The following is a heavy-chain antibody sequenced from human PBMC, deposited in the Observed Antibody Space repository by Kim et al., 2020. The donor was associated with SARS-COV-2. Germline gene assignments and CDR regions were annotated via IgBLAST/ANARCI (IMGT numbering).Heavy chain of an antibody. V-gene: IGHV3-33*01. CDR2: IWSDGGNT. D-gene: IGHD1-26*01. Sequence: GGSLRLSCAASGFTFSTYGMHWVRQAPGKGLEWVAVIWSDGGNTYYADSVKGRFTISRDSSKNTLYLQMTNLRAEDTGVYYCARGRDQQLLLGGFDPWGQGTLVTVSS. CDR1: GFTFSTYG. CDR3: ARGRDQQLLLGGFDP. J-gene: IGHJ5*02.